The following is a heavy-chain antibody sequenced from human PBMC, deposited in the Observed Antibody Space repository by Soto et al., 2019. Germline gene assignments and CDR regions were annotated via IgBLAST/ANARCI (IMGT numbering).Heavy chain of an antibody. CDR1: GGTFSTYS. J-gene: IGHJ4*02. Sequence: QVQLVQSGAEVKKPGSSVKVSCKTSGGTFSTYSIVWVRQAPGEGLEWMGGIIPIFGTANYAQKFQDRVTITADKSTNTAFMELSSLKSEDTAMYYCASASGNNYGVGTNCYFGYWDQGTLVTVSS. CDR2: IIPIFGTA. D-gene: IGHD1-26*01. V-gene: IGHV1-69*06. CDR3: ASASGNNYGVGTNCYFGY.